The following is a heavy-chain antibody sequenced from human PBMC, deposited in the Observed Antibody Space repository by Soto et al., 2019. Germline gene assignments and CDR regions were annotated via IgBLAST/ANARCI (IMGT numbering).Heavy chain of an antibody. D-gene: IGHD3-10*01. CDR3: ASGWFGEFVYQFDY. Sequence: GASVNVSCKASGYTSSNFVMHWVRQAPGQELEWMGWISAYNGNTDYAQKFQGRVTITTDTSTSTAYMELRSLGSDDTAVYYCASGWFGEFVYQFDYWGQGTLVTVSS. CDR2: ISAYNGNT. V-gene: IGHV1-18*01. CDR1: GYTSSNFV. J-gene: IGHJ4*02.